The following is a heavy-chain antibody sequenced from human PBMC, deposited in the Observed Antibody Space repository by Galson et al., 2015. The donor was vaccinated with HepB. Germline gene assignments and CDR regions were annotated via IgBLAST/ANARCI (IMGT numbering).Heavy chain of an antibody. D-gene: IGHD2-15*01. Sequence: SYMYWVRQAPGQGLEWMGRINPKTGGTNYAQKFQGRVTMTRDTSISTAYMELSRLRSDDTAVYYCAREADIVVVVAWDYWGQGTLVTVSS. CDR3: AREADIVVVVAWDY. V-gene: IGHV1-2*06. CDR2: INPKTGGT. J-gene: IGHJ4*02. CDR1: SY.